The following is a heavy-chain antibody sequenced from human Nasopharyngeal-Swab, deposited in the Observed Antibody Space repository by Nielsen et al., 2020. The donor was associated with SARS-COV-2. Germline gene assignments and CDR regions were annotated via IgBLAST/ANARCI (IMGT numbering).Heavy chain of an antibody. V-gene: IGHV3-21*01. J-gene: IGHJ4*02. CDR3: AKDHDSSGSYFDY. Sequence: GESLKISCAASGFTFSSYSMNWVRQAPGKGLEWVSSISSSSSYIFYADSVKGRFTISRDNAKKSLYLQMNSLRAEDTAVYYCAKDHDSSGSYFDYWGQGTLVTVSS. CDR1: GFTFSSYS. D-gene: IGHD3-22*01. CDR2: ISSSSSYI.